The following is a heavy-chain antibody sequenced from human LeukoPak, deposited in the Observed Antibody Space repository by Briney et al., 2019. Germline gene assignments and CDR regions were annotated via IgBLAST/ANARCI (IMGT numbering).Heavy chain of an antibody. J-gene: IGHJ6*02. CDR1: GFTVSSNY. Sequence: GGSLRLSCAAPGFTVSSNYMSWVRQAPGKGLEWVSVIYSGGSTYYADSVKGRFTISRHNSKNTLYLQMNSLRAEDTAVYYCARGGYGAQPYYYGMDVWGQGTTVTVSS. V-gene: IGHV3-53*04. CDR3: ARGGYGAQPYYYGMDV. CDR2: IYSGGST. D-gene: IGHD4-17*01.